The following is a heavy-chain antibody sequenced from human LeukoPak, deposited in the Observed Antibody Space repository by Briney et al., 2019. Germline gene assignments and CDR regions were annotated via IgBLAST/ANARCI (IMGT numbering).Heavy chain of an antibody. CDR1: GYTLTGYY. D-gene: IGHD3-22*01. J-gene: IGHJ4*02. V-gene: IGHV1-2*02. CDR2: INPNSGGT. Sequence: GASVKVSCKASGYTLTGYYMHWVRQAPGQGLEWMGWINPNSGGTNYAQKFQGRVTITADKSTSTAYMELSSLRSEDTAVYYCARDSGNRPDSSGYSFDYWGQGTLVTVSS. CDR3: ARDSGNRPDSSGYSFDY.